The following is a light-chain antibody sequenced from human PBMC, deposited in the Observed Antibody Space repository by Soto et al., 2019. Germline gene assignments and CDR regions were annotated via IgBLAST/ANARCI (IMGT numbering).Light chain of an antibody. J-gene: IGKJ3*01. V-gene: IGKV3-15*01. CDR2: GAS. CDR3: QEYNNLPFT. CDR1: QSISSN. Sequence: EIVMTQSPATLSVSPGERATLSSRASQSISSNLAWYQQKPGQAPRLLIYGASTRATGIPATFSGSGSGTEFTLTISSLHSEDFAVYYCQEYNNLPFTFGPGTKVDIK.